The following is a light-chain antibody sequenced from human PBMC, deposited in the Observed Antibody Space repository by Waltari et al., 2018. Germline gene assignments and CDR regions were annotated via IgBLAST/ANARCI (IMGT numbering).Light chain of an antibody. CDR1: STDVGGYNY. J-gene: IGLJ3*02. V-gene: IGLV2-14*01. Sequence: QSALPPPASVSGSPGQSITISCTGTSTDVGGYNYVSWSQQHPGKAPKLMIYDVSKRPSWVSNRFSGSKSGNTASLTISGLQAEDEADYYCSSYTSSSTWVFGGGTKLTVL. CDR3: SSYTSSSTWV. CDR2: DVS.